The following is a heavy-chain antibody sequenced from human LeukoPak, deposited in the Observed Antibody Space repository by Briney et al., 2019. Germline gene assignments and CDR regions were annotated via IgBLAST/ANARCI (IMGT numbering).Heavy chain of an antibody. D-gene: IGHD4-17*01. CDR3: ARRSTTMTTGWFDP. CDR2: IYYSGST. Sequence: SETLSLTCTVSGGSISSSSYYWGWIRQPPGKGLEWIGSIYYSGSTYYNPSLKSRVTISVDTSKNQFSLKLSSVTAADTAVYYCARRSTTMTTGWFDPWGQGTLVTVSS. CDR1: GGSISSSSYY. J-gene: IGHJ5*02. V-gene: IGHV4-39*01.